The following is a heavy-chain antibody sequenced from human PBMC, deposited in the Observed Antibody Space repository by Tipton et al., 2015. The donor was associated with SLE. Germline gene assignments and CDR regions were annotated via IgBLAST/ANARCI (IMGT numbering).Heavy chain of an antibody. CDR2: FDGVDTRL. Sequence: SLRLSCAASGFTFSSYAMSWVRQAPGKGLEWVSSFDGVDTRLHYADSVKGRFTISRDNSKNTLYQEMNSLRAEDTAVYYCARDGGYDSYSYPGNRNYYYYGMDVWGQGTTVTVSS. V-gene: IGHV3-23*01. J-gene: IGHJ6*02. CDR1: GFTFSSYA. CDR3: ARDGGYDSYSYPGNRNYYYYGMDV. D-gene: IGHD5-18*01.